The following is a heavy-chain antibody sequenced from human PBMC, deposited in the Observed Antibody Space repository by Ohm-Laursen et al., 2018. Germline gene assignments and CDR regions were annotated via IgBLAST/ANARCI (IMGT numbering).Heavy chain of an antibody. CDR2: IWYDGSNT. CDR1: GFTFSSYW. D-gene: IGHD6-13*01. CDR3: ARDRILAAAYNGMDV. Sequence: SLRLSCAASGFTFSSYWMSWVRQAPGKGLEWVAGIWYDGSNTYYAGSVRGRFTISRDISKNTVYLQMNSLRAEDTAVYYCARDRILAAAYNGMDVWGQGTTVTVSS. V-gene: IGHV3-33*08. J-gene: IGHJ6*02.